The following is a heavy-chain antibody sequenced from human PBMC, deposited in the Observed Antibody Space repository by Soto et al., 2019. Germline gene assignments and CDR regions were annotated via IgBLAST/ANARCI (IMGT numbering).Heavy chain of an antibody. CDR1: GDSISSGDYY. Sequence: SETLSLTCTVSGDSISSGDYYGSWIRQPPGKGLEWIGYIYYKGNAYYSPSLKSRVTISVDTSKNQFSLKLSSVTAADTAVYFCASLMVRGVSFDYWGQGIQVTVSS. D-gene: IGHD3-10*01. J-gene: IGHJ4*02. CDR3: ASLMVRGVSFDY. CDR2: IYYKGNA. V-gene: IGHV4-30-4*01.